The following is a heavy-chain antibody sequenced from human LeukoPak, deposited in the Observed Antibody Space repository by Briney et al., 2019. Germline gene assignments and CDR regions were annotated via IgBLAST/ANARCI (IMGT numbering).Heavy chain of an antibody. Sequence: PSETLSLTCTVSGGSISSYYWSWIRQPPGKGLEWIGYIYYSGSTNYNPSLKSRVTISVDTSKNQFSLKLSSVTAADTAVYYCASDRAIAAAGTRSPYYYYYGMDVWGKGTTVTVSS. D-gene: IGHD6-13*01. CDR1: GGSISSYY. V-gene: IGHV4-59*01. CDR3: ASDRAIAAAGTRSPYYYYYGMDV. J-gene: IGHJ6*04. CDR2: IYYSGST.